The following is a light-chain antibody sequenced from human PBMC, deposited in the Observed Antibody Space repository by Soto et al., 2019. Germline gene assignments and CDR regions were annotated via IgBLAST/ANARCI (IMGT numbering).Light chain of an antibody. Sequence: EIVLTQSPGTLSLSPGERATLSCRSSQSVSSNYLAWYQQKPDQAPRPVIYDVSGSATGSPERFSGSGSGTDFTLSISRLEPEDLAVYYCQQYGRSQTFGQGTKVEIK. CDR1: QSVSSNY. V-gene: IGKV3-20*01. J-gene: IGKJ1*01. CDR3: QQYGRSQT. CDR2: DVS.